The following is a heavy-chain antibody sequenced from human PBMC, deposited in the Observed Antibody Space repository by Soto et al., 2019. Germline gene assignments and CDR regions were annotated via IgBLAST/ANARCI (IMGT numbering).Heavy chain of an antibody. J-gene: IGHJ4*02. CDR1: GFTFSSYA. V-gene: IGHV3-23*01. Sequence: PGGSLRLSCAASGFTFSSYAMRWVRPSSGKGLEWVSAISGSGGSTYYADSVKGRFTISRDNSKNTLYLQMNSLRAEDTAVYYCAKDMGLWVPRQVFDYWGQGTLVTVSS. CDR3: AKDMGLWVPRQVFDY. D-gene: IGHD3-16*01. CDR2: ISGSGGST.